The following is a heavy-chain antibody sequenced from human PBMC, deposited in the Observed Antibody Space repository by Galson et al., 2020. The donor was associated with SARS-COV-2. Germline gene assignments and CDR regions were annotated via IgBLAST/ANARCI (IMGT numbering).Heavy chain of an antibody. D-gene: IGHD3-22*01. CDR1: GYTFTSYA. CDR2: INTNTGNP. J-gene: IGHJ6*02. CDR3: ARGPEVVVTIFYYYYGMDV. Sequence: ASVKVSCKASGYTFTSYAMNWVRQAPGQGLEWMGWINTNTGNPTYAQGFTGRFVFSLDTSVSTAYLQISSLKAEDTAVYYCARGPEVVVTIFYYYYGMDVWGQGTTVTVSS. V-gene: IGHV7-4-1*02.